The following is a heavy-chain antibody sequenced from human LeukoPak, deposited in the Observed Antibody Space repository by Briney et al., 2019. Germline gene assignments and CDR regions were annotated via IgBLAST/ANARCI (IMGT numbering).Heavy chain of an antibody. CDR1: GFTFTSYY. D-gene: IGHD2-15*01. Sequence: GAAVKVSCKASGFTFTSYYMHWVRQAPGQGLEWMGIINPSGSYTSYAQKFQGRVTMTRDTSTSTVYMELSSLRSEDTAVYYCARDNSGGSTWWFDPWGQGTLVTVSS. CDR2: INPSGSYT. CDR3: ARDNSGGSTWWFDP. V-gene: IGHV1-46*01. J-gene: IGHJ5*02.